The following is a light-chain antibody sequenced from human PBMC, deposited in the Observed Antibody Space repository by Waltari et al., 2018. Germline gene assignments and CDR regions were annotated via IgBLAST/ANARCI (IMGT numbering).Light chain of an antibody. V-gene: IGLV2-14*01. Sequence: QSALTQPASVSGSPGQAITISCTGTSSDVGGYNHVSWYQQHPGNAPKVIIYEVCNRPSGVSNRFSGSKSGNTASLTISGLQAEDEADYYCSSYTTSSTPVFGGGTKLTVL. CDR3: SSYTTSSTPV. J-gene: IGLJ2*01. CDR2: EVC. CDR1: SSDVGGYNH.